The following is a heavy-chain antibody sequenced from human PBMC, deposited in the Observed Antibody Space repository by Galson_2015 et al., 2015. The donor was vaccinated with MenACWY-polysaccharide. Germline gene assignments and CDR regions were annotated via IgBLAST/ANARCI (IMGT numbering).Heavy chain of an antibody. CDR3: ARLGSTTRWYFDY. CDR2: IKQDGSDK. V-gene: IGHV3-7*01. D-gene: IGHD1-26*01. J-gene: IGHJ4*02. CDR1: GFTFSNAW. Sequence: SLRLSCAASGFTFSNAWMSWVRQAPGKGLEWVANIKQDGSDKYYVDSVKGRFTISRDNARNSLYLQMNSLRVEDTAVYYCARLGSTTRWYFDYWGQGTLVTVSS.